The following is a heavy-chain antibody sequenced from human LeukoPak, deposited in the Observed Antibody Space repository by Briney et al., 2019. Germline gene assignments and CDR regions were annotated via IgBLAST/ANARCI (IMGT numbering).Heavy chain of an antibody. CDR1: GFTFSNAW. D-gene: IGHD6-19*01. CDR3: TTNAYSSGRDAFDI. V-gene: IGHV3-15*01. J-gene: IGHJ3*02. Sequence: GGSLRLSCAASGFTFSNAWMSWVRQAPGKGLEWVGRIKSKTDGGTTDYAAPVKGRFTISRDDSKNTLYLQMNGLKTEDTAVYYCTTNAYSSGRDAFDIWGQGTMVTVSS. CDR2: IKSKTDGGTT.